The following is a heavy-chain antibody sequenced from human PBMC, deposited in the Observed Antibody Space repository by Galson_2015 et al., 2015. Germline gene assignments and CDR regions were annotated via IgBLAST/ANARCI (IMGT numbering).Heavy chain of an antibody. J-gene: IGHJ3*02. CDR3: ARKATVTNDDAFDI. D-gene: IGHD4-17*01. CDR2: INAGNGNT. Sequence: SVKVSCKASGYTFTSYAMHWVRQAPGQRLEWMGWINAGNGNTKYSQKFQGRVTITRDTSASTAYMELSSLRSEDTAVYYCARKATVTNDDAFDIWGQGTMVTVSS. V-gene: IGHV1-3*01. CDR1: GYTFTSYA.